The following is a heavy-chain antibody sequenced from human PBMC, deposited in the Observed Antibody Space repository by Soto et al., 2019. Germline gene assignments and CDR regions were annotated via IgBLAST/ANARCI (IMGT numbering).Heavy chain of an antibody. CDR2: IYYSGST. V-gene: IGHV4-39*01. CDR3: ARVVRSSWARSYYFDY. Sequence: QLQLQESGPGLVKPSETLSLTCTVSGGSISSSSYYWGWIRQPPGKGLEWIGSIYYSGSTYYNPSLKSRVTISVDTSKNQFSLKLSSVTAADTAVYYCARVVRSSWARSYYFDYWGQGTLVTVSS. D-gene: IGHD6-13*01. J-gene: IGHJ4*02. CDR1: GGSISSSSYY.